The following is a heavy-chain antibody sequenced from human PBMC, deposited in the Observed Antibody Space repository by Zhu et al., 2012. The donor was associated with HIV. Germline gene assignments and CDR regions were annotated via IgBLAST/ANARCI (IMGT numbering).Heavy chain of an antibody. CDR2: VYYTGTT. CDR1: GGSTSSHY. Sequence: QVQLQESGPGLVKPSETLSLTCSVSGGSTSSHYWSWIRQPPGKGLEWIGYVYYTGTTNYNPSLKSRVTISLDMSKNQFSLKLTSVTAADTAAYYCARLRDTSGHYYPFDYWGQGTLVTVSS. D-gene: IGHD3-22*01. CDR3: ARLRDTSGHYYPFDY. J-gene: IGHJ4*02. V-gene: IGHV4-59*11.